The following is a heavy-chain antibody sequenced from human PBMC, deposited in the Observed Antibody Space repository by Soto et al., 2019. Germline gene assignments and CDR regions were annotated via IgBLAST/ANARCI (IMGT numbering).Heavy chain of an antibody. CDR1: GFTFSTYT. V-gene: IGHV3-21*01. CDR3: ARGSWGGDGIDV. D-gene: IGHD3-16*01. J-gene: IGHJ6*02. Sequence: GGSLRLSCAASGFTFSTYTINWFRQAPGKGLEWVASISSSSRDIFYADSVKDRFTISRDNANSSVDLQMNSLRVGDTAIYYCARGSWGGDGIDVWGQGTTVTVSS. CDR2: ISSSSRDI.